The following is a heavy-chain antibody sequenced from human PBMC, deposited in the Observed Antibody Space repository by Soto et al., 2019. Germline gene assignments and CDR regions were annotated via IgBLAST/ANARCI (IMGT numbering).Heavy chain of an antibody. CDR3: ARMYNNGWYYFDY. Sequence: GASVKVSCKASGYTFTSYDIYWVRQATGQGLEWMGWLNPNTGNSGYAQKFQGRITVTSDTSINTVHMELSSLRSEDTAMYYCARMYNNGWYYFDYWGQGTLVTVSS. J-gene: IGHJ4*02. CDR1: GYTFTSYD. CDR2: LNPNTGNS. D-gene: IGHD6-19*01. V-gene: IGHV1-8*01.